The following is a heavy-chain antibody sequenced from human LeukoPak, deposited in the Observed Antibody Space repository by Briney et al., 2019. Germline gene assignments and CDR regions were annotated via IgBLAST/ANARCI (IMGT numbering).Heavy chain of an antibody. V-gene: IGHV3-11*01. CDR1: GFTFSDYY. D-gene: IGHD3-3*01. J-gene: IGHJ6*02. CDR2: ISSSGSTI. Sequence: GGSLRLSCAASGFTFSDYYMSWIRQAPGKGLEWVSYISSSGSTIYYADSVKGRFTISRDDAKNSLYLQMNSPRAEDTAVYYCARVYDFWSGYFTAYYYYGMDVWGQGTTVTVSS. CDR3: ARVYDFWSGYFTAYYYYGMDV.